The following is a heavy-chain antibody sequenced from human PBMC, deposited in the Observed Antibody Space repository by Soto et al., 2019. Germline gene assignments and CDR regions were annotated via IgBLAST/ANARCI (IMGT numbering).Heavy chain of an antibody. CDR1: GGTFSSYT. Sequence: QVQLVQSGAEVKKPGSSVKVSCKASGGTFSSYTISWVRQAPGQGLEWMGRIIPILGIANYAQKFQGRVTISADKSTSTAYMELSSLRSEDTAVYYCARGFSNPTPFDYWGQGTLVTVSS. D-gene: IGHD3-3*01. CDR2: IIPILGIA. CDR3: ARGFSNPTPFDY. J-gene: IGHJ4*02. V-gene: IGHV1-69*02.